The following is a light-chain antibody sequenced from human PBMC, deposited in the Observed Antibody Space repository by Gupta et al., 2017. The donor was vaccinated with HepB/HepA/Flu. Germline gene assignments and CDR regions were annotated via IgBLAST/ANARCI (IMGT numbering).Light chain of an antibody. CDR2: DVS. CDR1: SSDVGGYNY. V-gene: IGLV2-11*01. Sequence: QSALTQPRSVSGSPGQSVTISCTGTSSDVGGYNYVSWYQQHPGKAPKLMIYDVSKRPSGVPDRFSGSKSGNTAARTISGLQAEDEGDYYCCSYAGSYTFYVFGTGTKVTVL. J-gene: IGLJ1*01. CDR3: CSYAGSYTFYV.